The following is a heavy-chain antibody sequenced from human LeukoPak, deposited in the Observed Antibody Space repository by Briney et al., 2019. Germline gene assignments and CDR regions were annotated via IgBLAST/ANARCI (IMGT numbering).Heavy chain of an antibody. Sequence: GGSLRLSCAASGFTFDDYAMHWVRQAPGKGLEWVSGISWNSGSIGYADSVKGRFTISRDNAKNSLYLQMNSLRAEDTALYYCAKDIEQQLVPGYFDLWGRGTLVTVSS. D-gene: IGHD6-13*01. J-gene: IGHJ2*01. CDR3: AKDIEQQLVPGYFDL. CDR2: ISWNSGSI. V-gene: IGHV3-9*01. CDR1: GFTFDDYA.